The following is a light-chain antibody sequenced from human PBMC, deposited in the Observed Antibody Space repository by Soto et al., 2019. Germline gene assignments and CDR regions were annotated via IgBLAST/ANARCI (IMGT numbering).Light chain of an antibody. CDR3: AAWDDSLNGHVV. CDR2: NNN. Sequence: QSVLAQSPSASGTPGQRVTISCSGSSSNIGSNAVNWYQQLPGTAPKLLIYNNNVRPSGVPDRFSASKSGTSASLAISGLKSGDEAIYYCAAWDDSLNGHVVFGGGTKLTVL. CDR1: SSNIGSNA. J-gene: IGLJ2*01. V-gene: IGLV1-44*01.